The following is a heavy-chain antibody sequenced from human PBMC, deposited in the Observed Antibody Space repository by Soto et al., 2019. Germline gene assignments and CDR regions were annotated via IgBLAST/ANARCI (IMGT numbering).Heavy chain of an antibody. D-gene: IGHD2-15*01. CDR2: ISSSSSYI. V-gene: IGHV3-21*01. CDR1: GFTLSSYS. CDR3: ARDQGLSSYACDI. Sequence: EVQLVESGGGLVKPGGSLRRSCAASGFTLSSYSMNWVRQPPGTGLEWVSSISSSSSYIYYRDSVKCRFTISGHNAKNSLYLPMNRLRAEDTAVYYCARDQGLSSYACDIWGQGTMGTVSS. J-gene: IGHJ3*02.